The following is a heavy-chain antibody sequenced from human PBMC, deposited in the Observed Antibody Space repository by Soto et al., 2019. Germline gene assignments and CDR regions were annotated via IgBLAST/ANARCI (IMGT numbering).Heavy chain of an antibody. CDR1: GGSIRSSSY. CDR2: IYSIGSS. Sequence: QLQLQESGPGLVKPSETLSLTCTVSGGSIRSSSYWGWIRQPPGKGLEWIGSIYSIGSSYYNPSLKGRVTISADTSKNQFSLNLISVIAADTAVYYCRRSSRYSTDVWGQGTTVTVSS. J-gene: IGHJ6*02. D-gene: IGHD2-2*01. CDR3: RRSSRYSTDV. V-gene: IGHV4-39*01.